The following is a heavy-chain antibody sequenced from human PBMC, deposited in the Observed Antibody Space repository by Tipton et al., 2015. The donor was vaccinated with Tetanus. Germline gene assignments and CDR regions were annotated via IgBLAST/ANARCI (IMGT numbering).Heavy chain of an antibody. CDR3: ARGSDIVVVPGVTRADWFDP. J-gene: IGHJ5*02. V-gene: IGHV4-34*01. Sequence: LRLSCAASGFTLGNYAMSWVRQAPGKGLEWIGEINHSGSTNHNPSLKSRVTLSVDTSKNQFSLKLNSVTAADTAMYYCARGSDIVVVPGVTRADWFDPWGQGTLVTVSS. CDR1: GFTLGNYA. D-gene: IGHD2-2*01. CDR2: INHSGST.